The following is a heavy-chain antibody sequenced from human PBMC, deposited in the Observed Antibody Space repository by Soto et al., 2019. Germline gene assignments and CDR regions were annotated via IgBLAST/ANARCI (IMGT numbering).Heavy chain of an antibody. CDR3: AKRDRSNWSYFDY. Sequence: EVQLLESGGGLVQPGGSLRLSCAASGFTFSNYAMTWVRQAPGRGLEWVSVITGDGDTAYYADSVKGRFTISRDNSKNTLYLQMNSLRAEDTALYYCAKRDRSNWSYFDYWGQGTLVTVSS. CDR1: GFTFSNYA. CDR2: ITGDGDTA. D-gene: IGHD1-20*01. V-gene: IGHV3-23*01. J-gene: IGHJ4*02.